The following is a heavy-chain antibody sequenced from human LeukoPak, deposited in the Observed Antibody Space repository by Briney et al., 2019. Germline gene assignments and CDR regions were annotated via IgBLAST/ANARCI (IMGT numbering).Heavy chain of an antibody. CDR2: ISYDGSNK. V-gene: IGHV3-30*04. D-gene: IGHD5-24*01. CDR1: GFTFSSYA. CDR3: ARDLRMATIYDAFDI. Sequence: GRSLRLSCAASGFTFSSYAMHWGRQAAGKGLEWVAVISYDGSNKYYADSVKGRFTISRDNSKNTLYLQMNSLRAEDTAVYYCARDLRMATIYDAFDIWGQGTMVTVSS. J-gene: IGHJ3*02.